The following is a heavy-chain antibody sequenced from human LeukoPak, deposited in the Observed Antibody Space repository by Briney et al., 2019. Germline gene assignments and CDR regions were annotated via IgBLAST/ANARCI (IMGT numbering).Heavy chain of an antibody. Sequence: PGGSLRLSCAASGFTFSRYAMSWVRQAPGRGLGWVSAITGSGDNTYYADSVKGRFTISRDNSKNTLYLQMNSLRAEDTAVYYCAKESGGYSRSYFDYWGQGALVTVSS. V-gene: IGHV3-23*01. CDR1: GFTFSRYA. CDR2: ITGSGDNT. D-gene: IGHD5-12*01. CDR3: AKESGGYSRSYFDY. J-gene: IGHJ4*02.